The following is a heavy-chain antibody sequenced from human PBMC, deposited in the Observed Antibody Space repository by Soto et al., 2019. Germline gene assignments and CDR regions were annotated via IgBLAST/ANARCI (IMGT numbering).Heavy chain of an antibody. Sequence: EVQLVESGGGLVQPGGSLRLSCAASGFTLSGYWRHWVRQGPGKGLVWVSRLNSGGSSISYADSVKGRFTIPRDNAKNSLYLQMNSLRAEDTAVYYCARTTWSYGIDVWGQGTTVTVSS. V-gene: IGHV3-74*01. D-gene: IGHD3-3*01. CDR2: LNSGGSSI. CDR3: ARTTWSYGIDV. J-gene: IGHJ6*02. CDR1: GFTLSGYW.